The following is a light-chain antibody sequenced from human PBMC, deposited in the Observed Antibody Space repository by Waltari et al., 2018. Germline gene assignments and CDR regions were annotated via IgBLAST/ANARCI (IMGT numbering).Light chain of an antibody. CDR1: HSVNTN. CDR3: QQYNNWPQT. Sequence: EIVMTQSPGTLSVSPGERATLSCRASHSVNTNLAWYQQKPGQAPRLLIYGASTRATGIPARFSVSGSGTEFTLTITNLQSEDFAVYYCQQYNNWPQTVGQGTKLELK. V-gene: IGKV3-15*01. J-gene: IGKJ2*01. CDR2: GAS.